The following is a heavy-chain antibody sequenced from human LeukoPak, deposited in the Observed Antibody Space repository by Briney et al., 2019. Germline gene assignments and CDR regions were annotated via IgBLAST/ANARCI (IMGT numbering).Heavy chain of an antibody. V-gene: IGHV3-30-3*01. CDR2: ISYDGSNK. J-gene: IGHJ4*02. CDR3: AREGSYQLIYRGFDY. CDR1: GFTFSSYA. Sequence: GGSLRLSCAASGFTFSSYAMHWVRQAPGKGLEWVAVISYDGSNKYYADSVKGRFTISRDNSKNTLYLQMNSLRAEDTAVYYCAREGSYQLIYRGFDYWGQGTLVTVSS. D-gene: IGHD2-2*02.